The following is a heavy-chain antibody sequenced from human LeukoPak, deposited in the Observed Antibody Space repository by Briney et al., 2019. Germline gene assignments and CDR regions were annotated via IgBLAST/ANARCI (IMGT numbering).Heavy chain of an antibody. D-gene: IGHD3-10*01. CDR1: GFTFSSYA. J-gene: IGHJ4*02. CDR2: ISYDGSNK. Sequence: PGGSLRLSCEASGFTFSSYAMHWVRQAPGKGLEWVAVISYDGSNKYYADSVKGRFTISRDNSENTLYLQMNSLRAEDTAGYYCARDILGAWGSGSYLDYWGQGTLVTVSS. V-gene: IGHV3-30*04. CDR3: ARDILGAWGSGSYLDY.